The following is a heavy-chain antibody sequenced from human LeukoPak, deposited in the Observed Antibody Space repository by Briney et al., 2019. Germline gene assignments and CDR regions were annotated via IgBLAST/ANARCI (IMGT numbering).Heavy chain of an antibody. V-gene: IGHV3-9*01. D-gene: IGHD2-15*01. Sequence: GGSLRLSCAASGFTFDDYAMHWVRQAPGKGLEWVSGISWNSGSIGYADSVKGRFTISRDNSKNTLYLQMNSLRAEDTAVYYCANICSGGSCYPFHFDYWGQGTLVTVSS. CDR2: ISWNSGSI. CDR1: GFTFDDYA. J-gene: IGHJ4*02. CDR3: ANICSGGSCYPFHFDY.